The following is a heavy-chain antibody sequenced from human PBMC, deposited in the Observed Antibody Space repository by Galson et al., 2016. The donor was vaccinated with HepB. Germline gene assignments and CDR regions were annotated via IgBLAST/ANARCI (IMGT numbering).Heavy chain of an antibody. CDR2: INGDATRT. J-gene: IGHJ5*02. CDR1: GFTFRTTW. V-gene: IGHV3-74*03. Sequence: SLRLSCAASGFTFRTTWMHWVRQVPGEGLEWVTRINGDATRTPYADSVQGRFIISRDNAKDTLYLQMNNLKVEATAIYYCAREYYDFWAGYYLDPWGQGTLVTVSS. CDR3: AREYYDFWAGYYLDP. D-gene: IGHD3/OR15-3a*01.